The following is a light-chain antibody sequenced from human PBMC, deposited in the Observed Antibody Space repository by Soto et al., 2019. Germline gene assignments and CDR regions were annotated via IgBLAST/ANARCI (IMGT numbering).Light chain of an antibody. CDR1: QGVSNW. J-gene: IGKJ2*01. CDR3: QQANSFPYT. Sequence: DIQMTQSPSSVSASVGDRVTITCRACQGVSNWLAWYQQKPGKAPKLLIYTASTLRSGVQSRFRGSGSGTDFTFTISSLQPEDFSTYYCQQANSFPYTFGQGTKLEIK. V-gene: IGKV1-12*01. CDR2: TAS.